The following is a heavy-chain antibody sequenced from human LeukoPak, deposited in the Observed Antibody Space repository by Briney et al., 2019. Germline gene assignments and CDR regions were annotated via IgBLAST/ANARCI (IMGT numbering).Heavy chain of an antibody. D-gene: IGHD1-26*01. Sequence: ASVKVSCKASGYTFTGYYMHWVRQAPGQGLEWMGWISAYNGNTNYAQKLQGRVTMTTDTSTSTAYMELRSLRSDDTAVYYCARDDGPYSGSYYFDYWGQGTLVTVSS. CDR3: ARDDGPYSGSYYFDY. CDR1: GYTFTGYY. J-gene: IGHJ4*02. CDR2: ISAYNGNT. V-gene: IGHV1-18*04.